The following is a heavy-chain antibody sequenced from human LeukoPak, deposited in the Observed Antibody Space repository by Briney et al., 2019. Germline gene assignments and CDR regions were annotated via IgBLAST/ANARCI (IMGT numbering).Heavy chain of an antibody. V-gene: IGHV1-2*02. J-gene: IGHJ4*02. CDR2: INPNSGGT. CDR1: GYTFTGYY. D-gene: IGHD1-1*01. CDR3: ASGAGNWKTSKFDY. Sequence: ASVKVSCKTSGYTFTGYYIHWVRQAPGQGLEWMGWINPNSGGTNYAQKFQGRVTMTRDTSISTAYMELSRLRSDDTAVYYCASGAGNWKTSKFDYWGQGTLVTVSS.